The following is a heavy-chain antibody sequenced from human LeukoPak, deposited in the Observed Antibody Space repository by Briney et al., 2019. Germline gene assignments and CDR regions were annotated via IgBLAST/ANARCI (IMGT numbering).Heavy chain of an antibody. CDR2: ISAYNGNT. V-gene: IGHV1-18*01. J-gene: IGHJ4*02. Sequence: VSVKVSCKASGYTFTSYGISWVRQAPGQGLEWMGWISAYNGNTNYAQKLQGRVTMTTDTSTSTAYMELRSLRSDDTAVYYCARQVIPYGDYDYWGQGTLVTVSS. CDR3: ARQVIPYGDYDY. CDR1: GYTFTSYG. D-gene: IGHD4-17*01.